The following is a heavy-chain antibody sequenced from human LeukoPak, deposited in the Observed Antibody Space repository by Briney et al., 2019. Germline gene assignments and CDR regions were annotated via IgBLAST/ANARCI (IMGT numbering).Heavy chain of an antibody. V-gene: IGHV3-33*06. D-gene: IGHD2-2*01. CDR3: AKALGYCSSTSCHAFDY. J-gene: IGHJ4*02. Sequence: GGSLRLSCAASGFTFNSYGMHWVRQAPGKGLEWVAVIWVNGINKYYTDSVKGRFTISRDNSKNTLYLQMNSLRAEDTAVYYCAKALGYCSSTSCHAFDYWGQGTLVTVSS. CDR1: GFTFNSYG. CDR2: IWVNGINK.